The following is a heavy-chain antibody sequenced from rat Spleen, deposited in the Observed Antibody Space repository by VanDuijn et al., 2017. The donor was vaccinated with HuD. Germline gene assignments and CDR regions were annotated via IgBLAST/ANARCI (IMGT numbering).Heavy chain of an antibody. D-gene: IGHD1-7*01. Sequence: EVQLVETGGGLVQPGRSLRLSCVASGVTFSNYWLYWVRQAPGKGLEWVSSISSDAVYSYYPDSVKGRFTISRDNAENTVYLQMNSLRSEDSATYYGAVAGYVSGGQGVMVPVSS. V-gene: IGHV5-58*01. CDR2: ISSDAVYS. CDR3: AVAGYVS. CDR1: GVTFSNYW. J-gene: IGHJ2*01.